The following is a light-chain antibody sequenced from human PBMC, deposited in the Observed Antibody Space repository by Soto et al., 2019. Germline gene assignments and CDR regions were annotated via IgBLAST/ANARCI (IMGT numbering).Light chain of an antibody. CDR3: LQRHNWPWT. Sequence: EIVVTQSPATLSLSPGESATLSCRASQGVASLIAWYQQKDGQAPRLLIYDASNRATGIPARFSGSGSRTDFPLTIRRLDPEDFAIYYYLQRHNWPWTFGQGTKVEIK. J-gene: IGKJ1*01. V-gene: IGKV3-11*01. CDR2: DAS. CDR1: QGVASL.